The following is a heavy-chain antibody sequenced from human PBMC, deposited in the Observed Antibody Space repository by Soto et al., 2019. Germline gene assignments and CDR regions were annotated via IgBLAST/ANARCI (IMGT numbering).Heavy chain of an antibody. J-gene: IGHJ3*02. D-gene: IGHD1-26*01. CDR2: IIPIFGTA. CDR3: ARGSGMGAPDGSFDI. V-gene: IGHV1-69*06. CDR1: GGTFSSYA. Sequence: SVKVSCKASGGTFSSYAISWVRQAPGQGLEWMGGIIPIFGTANYAQKFQGRVTITADKSTSTAHMELSSLRSEDTAVYYCARGSGMGAPDGSFDIWGQGTMVTVSS.